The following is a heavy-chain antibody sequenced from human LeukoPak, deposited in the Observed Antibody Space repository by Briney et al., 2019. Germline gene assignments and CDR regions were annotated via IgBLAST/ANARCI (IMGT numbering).Heavy chain of an antibody. D-gene: IGHD2-2*01. CDR3: AGLGCCSSTSCPPDY. V-gene: IGHV4-39*01. CDR2: IYYSGST. J-gene: IGHJ4*02. CDR1: GGSISSSSYY. Sequence: SETLSLTCTVSGGSISSSSYYWGWIRQPPGKGLEWIGSIYYSGSTYYNPSLKSRVTISVDTSKNQFSLKLSSVTAADTAVYYCAGLGCCSSTSCPPDYWGQGTLVTVSS.